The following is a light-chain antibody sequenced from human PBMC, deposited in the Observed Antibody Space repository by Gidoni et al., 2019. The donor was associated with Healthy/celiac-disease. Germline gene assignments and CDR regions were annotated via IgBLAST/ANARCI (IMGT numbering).Light chain of an antibody. J-gene: IGKJ4*01. V-gene: IGKV3-15*01. Sequence: PAPLSVSPGERATLSCRASQSVSGNLAWYQQKPGQAPRLLIYGASTRATGIPARFSGSGSGTEFTLTISSLQSEDFAVYYCQQYNNWPLTFGGGTKVEIK. CDR3: QQYNNWPLT. CDR1: QSVSGN. CDR2: GAS.